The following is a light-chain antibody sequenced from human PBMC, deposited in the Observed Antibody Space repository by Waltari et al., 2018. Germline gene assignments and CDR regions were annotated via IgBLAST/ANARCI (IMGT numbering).Light chain of an antibody. CDR2: EVT. J-gene: IGLJ1*01. V-gene: IGLV2-14*01. Sequence: QSALTQPASVSGSPGQSITISCTGTSSDVGTYNYVSWYQQYPGKAPTLGIYEVTNRPSGGSDRFSGSKSGSTASLTISGLQPDDEAHYYCSSYTSATTLVVFGPGTWVTV. CDR3: SSYTSATTLVV. CDR1: SSDVGTYNY.